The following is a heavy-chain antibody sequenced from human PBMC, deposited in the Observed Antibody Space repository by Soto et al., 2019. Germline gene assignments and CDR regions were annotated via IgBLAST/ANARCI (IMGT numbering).Heavy chain of an antibody. CDR3: ARGITIFGVGPFDY. J-gene: IGHJ4*02. CDR1: GFTFSSYA. V-gene: IGHV3-30-3*01. Sequence: GGSLRLSCAASGFTFSSYAMHWVRQAPGKGLEWVAVISYDGSNKYYADSVKGRFTISRDNSKNTLYLQMNSLRAEDTAVYYSARGITIFGVGPFDYWGQGTLVTVSS. CDR2: ISYDGSNK. D-gene: IGHD3-3*01.